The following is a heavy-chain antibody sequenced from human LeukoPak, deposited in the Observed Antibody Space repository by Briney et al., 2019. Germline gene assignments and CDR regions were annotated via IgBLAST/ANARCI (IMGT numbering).Heavy chain of an antibody. Sequence: SETLSLTCAVSGGSISSSNWWSWVRQPPGKGLEWIGEIYHSGSTNYNPSLKSRVTISVDKSKNQFSLKLSSVTAADTAVYYCARYGRQLPGPSYYYYGMDVWGQGTTVTVSS. V-gene: IGHV4-4*02. CDR2: IYHSGST. CDR3: ARYGRQLPGPSYYYYGMDV. J-gene: IGHJ6*02. D-gene: IGHD2-2*01. CDR1: GGSISSSNW.